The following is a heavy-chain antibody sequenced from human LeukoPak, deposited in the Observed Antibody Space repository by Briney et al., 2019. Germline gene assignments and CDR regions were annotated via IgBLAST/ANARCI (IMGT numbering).Heavy chain of an antibody. CDR2: ISYDGSNE. V-gene: IGHV3-30*18. D-gene: IGHD3-9*01. CDR1: GFTFSNFG. Sequence: GGSLRLSCAASGFTFSNFGMHWVRQAPGKGLEWLAVISYDGSNEYHADSVKGRFTISRDNSKDTLFLQMNSLRAEDTAVYYCAKALDPYYGILTGYYTPPPFDYWGQGTLVTVSS. J-gene: IGHJ4*02. CDR3: AKALDPYYGILTGYYTPPPFDY.